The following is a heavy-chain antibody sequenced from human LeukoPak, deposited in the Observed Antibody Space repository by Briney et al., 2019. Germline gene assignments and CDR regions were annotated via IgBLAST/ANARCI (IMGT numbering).Heavy chain of an antibody. CDR3: ARVNILTGYGEFDY. CDR1: GGSISSGGYY. Sequence: SQTLSLTCTVSGGSISSGGYYWSWIRQHPGKGLEWIGYIYYSGSTYYNPSLKSRVTISVDTSKNQFSLKLSSVTAADTAVYYCARVNILTGYGEFDYWGQGTLVTVSS. J-gene: IGHJ4*02. CDR2: IYYSGST. D-gene: IGHD3-9*01. V-gene: IGHV4-31*03.